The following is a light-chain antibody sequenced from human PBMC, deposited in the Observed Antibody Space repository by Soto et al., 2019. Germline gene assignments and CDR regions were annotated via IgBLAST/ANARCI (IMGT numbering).Light chain of an antibody. J-gene: IGKJ4*01. V-gene: IGKV1-27*01. CDR3: HKYNHAPT. Sequence: DIQMTQSPSSLSASVGDRVTITCRASQGISNYLAWYQQKPWKVPALLSYAASTLRSGVPTRFSGSGSGTEFSLNISGLQPEDDATYFCHKYNHAPTFGGGTKVEIK. CDR2: AAS. CDR1: QGISNY.